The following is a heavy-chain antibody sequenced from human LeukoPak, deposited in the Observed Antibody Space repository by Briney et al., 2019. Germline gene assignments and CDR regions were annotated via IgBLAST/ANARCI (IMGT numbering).Heavy chain of an antibody. V-gene: IGHV1-69*04. CDR2: IIPILGIA. CDR1: GGTFSSYA. Sequence: SVKVSCKASGGTFSSYAISWVRQAPGQGLEWMGRIIPILGIANYAQKFQGRVTITADKSTSTAYMELSSLRSEDTAVYYCARVVPAAEYFQDWGQGTLVTVSS. D-gene: IGHD2-2*01. CDR3: ARVVPAAEYFQD. J-gene: IGHJ1*01.